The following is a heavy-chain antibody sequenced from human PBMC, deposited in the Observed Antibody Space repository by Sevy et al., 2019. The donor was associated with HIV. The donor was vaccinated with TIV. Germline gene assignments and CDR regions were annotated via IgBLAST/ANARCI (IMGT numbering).Heavy chain of an antibody. D-gene: IGHD2-8*01. CDR2: LSFGCGKI. V-gene: IGHV3-23*01. Sequence: GGSLRLSCAASGFDFSIYSMSWVRQAPEKGLEWVSTLSFGCGKINYADSVKGRFTISRDNSKSSVYLQMNNMRVEDTAVYYCAREGCTKPHDYWGQGTLVTVSS. CDR3: AREGCTKPHDY. J-gene: IGHJ4*02. CDR1: GFDFSIYS.